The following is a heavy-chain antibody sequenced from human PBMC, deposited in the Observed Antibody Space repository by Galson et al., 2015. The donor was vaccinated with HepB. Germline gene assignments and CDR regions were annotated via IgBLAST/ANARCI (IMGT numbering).Heavy chain of an antibody. CDR3: TRDPRTVDS. V-gene: IGHV3-11*06. CDR1: GFTFSDFY. Sequence: SLRLSCAASGFTFSDFYMTWLRQAPGKGLEWVSYIGGRSTPTNYADSVKGRFTISRDNAKNSLYLQMNSLRVEDTAVYYCTRDPRTVDSLGQGTLVTVSS. J-gene: IGHJ4*02. CDR2: IGGRSTPT.